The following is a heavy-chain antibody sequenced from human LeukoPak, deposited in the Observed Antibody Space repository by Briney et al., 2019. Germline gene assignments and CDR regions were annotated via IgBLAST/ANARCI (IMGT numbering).Heavy chain of an antibody. J-gene: IGHJ4*02. D-gene: IGHD3-10*01. Sequence: GESLKISCKGSGYSFTSYWIGWVPQMPGKGREWMGIIYPGDSDTRYSPSFQGQVTISADKSISTAHLQWSSLKASDTATYYCATLYYYGSGSYFPFDYWGQGTLVTVSS. CDR3: ATLYYYGSGSYFPFDY. CDR1: GYSFTSYW. V-gene: IGHV5-51*01. CDR2: IYPGDSDT.